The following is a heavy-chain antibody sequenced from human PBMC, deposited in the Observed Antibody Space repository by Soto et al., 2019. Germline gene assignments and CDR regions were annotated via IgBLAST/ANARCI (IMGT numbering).Heavy chain of an antibody. CDR1: GFTFSSYW. CDR3: AREGDYYDSSALFYYYGMDV. D-gene: IGHD3-22*01. Sequence: SLRLSCAASGFTFSSYWMSWVRQAPGKGLEWVANIKQAGSEKYYVDSVKGRFTISRDNDKNSMQLHMNSLRAEDTAVYYCAREGDYYDSSALFYYYGMDVWGQGTTVPVSS. V-gene: IGHV3-7*03. CDR2: IKQAGSEK. J-gene: IGHJ6*02.